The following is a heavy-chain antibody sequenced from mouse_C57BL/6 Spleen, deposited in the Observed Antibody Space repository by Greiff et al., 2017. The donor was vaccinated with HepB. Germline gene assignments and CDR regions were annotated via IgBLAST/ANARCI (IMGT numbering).Heavy chain of an antibody. CDR3: ARGDDGYYYAMDY. V-gene: IGHV3-6*01. CDR1: GYSITSGYY. Sequence: VQLKESGPGLVKPSQSLSLTCSVTGYSITSGYYWNWIRQFPGNKLEWMGYISYDGSNNYNPSLKNRISLTRDTSKNQFFLKLNSVTTEDKATYYCARGDDGYYYAMDYWGQGTSVTVSS. J-gene: IGHJ4*01. D-gene: IGHD2-12*01. CDR2: ISYDGSN.